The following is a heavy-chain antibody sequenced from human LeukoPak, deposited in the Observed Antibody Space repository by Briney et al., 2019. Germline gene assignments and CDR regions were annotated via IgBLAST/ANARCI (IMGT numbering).Heavy chain of an antibody. Sequence: SETLSLTCTVSGGSVTTSSYYWGWVRQPPGKGLDWIGSIYFSGSDYYNPSLKSRVTISVDTSKNQFSLKLNSVTAADTATYYCARQTGYNYGYVDSWGQGTLVTVSS. J-gene: IGHJ4*02. CDR2: IYFSGSD. V-gene: IGHV4-39*01. D-gene: IGHD5-18*01. CDR3: ARQTGYNYGYVDS. CDR1: GGSVTTSSYY.